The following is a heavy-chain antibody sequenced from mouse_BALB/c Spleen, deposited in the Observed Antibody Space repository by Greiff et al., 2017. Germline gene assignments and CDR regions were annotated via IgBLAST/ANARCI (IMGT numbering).Heavy chain of an antibody. D-gene: IGHD2-1*01. CDR2: ISYDGSN. Sequence: EVQLQESGPGLVKPSQSLSLTCSVTGYSITSGYYWNWIRQFPGNKLEWMGYISYDGSNNYNPSLKNRISITRDTSKNQFFLKLNSVTTEDTATYYCAYGTWFAYWGQGTLVTVSA. CDR1: GYSITSGYY. V-gene: IGHV3-6*02. CDR3: AYGTWFAY. J-gene: IGHJ3*01.